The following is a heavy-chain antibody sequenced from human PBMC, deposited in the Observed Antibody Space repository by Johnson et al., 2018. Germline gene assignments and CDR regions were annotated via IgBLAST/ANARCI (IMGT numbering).Heavy chain of an antibody. J-gene: IGHJ1*01. CDR3: AKDWGVAAVDTGGYFHH. D-gene: IGHD6-13*01. CDR1: GFTFINYA. Sequence: QVQLVQSGGGVVQPGRSLRLSCAASGFTFINYAMHWVRQAPGKGLEWVAVISFDGSNKYYADSVKGRFTISRDNSKNTLYLQMNSLRAEDTAVYYCAKDWGVAAVDTGGYFHHWGQGTLVTVSS. CDR2: ISFDGSNK. V-gene: IGHV3-30*18.